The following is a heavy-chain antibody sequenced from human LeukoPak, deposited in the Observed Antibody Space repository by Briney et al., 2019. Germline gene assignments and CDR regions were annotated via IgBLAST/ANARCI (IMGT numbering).Heavy chain of an antibody. D-gene: IGHD3-22*01. Sequence: ASVKVSCKASGYTFTVYYIQWVRQAPGQGLEWMGYINPNRGYTNYAQEFPDRVTAPRDTSIRTASTTRSGLTSGARTAHYITIEEANTRIHFDYWGQGTRVSVSS. CDR1: GYTFTVYY. J-gene: IGHJ4*02. CDR3: TIEEANTRIHFDY. CDR2: INPNRGYT. V-gene: IGHV1-2*02.